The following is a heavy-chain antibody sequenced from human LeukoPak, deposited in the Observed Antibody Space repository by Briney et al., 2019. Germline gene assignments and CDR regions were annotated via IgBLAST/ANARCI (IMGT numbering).Heavy chain of an antibody. V-gene: IGHV3-30*04. CDR1: GFTFSGSA. J-gene: IGHJ4*02. CDR3: ARDRYYYDRSGYSGPFDY. Sequence: PGGSLRLSCVGSGFTFSGSAMHWVRQAPGKGLEWVAVLSYDGMNNYYADSVKGRFTISRDNSQNTLYLQMSNLRPEDTAVYYCARDRYYYDRSGYSGPFDYWGQETLVTVSS. D-gene: IGHD3-22*01. CDR2: LSYDGMNN.